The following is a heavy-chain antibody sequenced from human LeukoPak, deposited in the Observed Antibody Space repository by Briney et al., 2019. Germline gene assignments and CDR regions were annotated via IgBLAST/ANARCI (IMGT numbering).Heavy chain of an antibody. CDR3: AKDSPSTYYYGSGSYFVY. CDR2: ISGSGTYS. J-gene: IGHJ4*02. CDR1: GFTFSDYA. D-gene: IGHD3-10*01. V-gene: IGHV3-23*01. Sequence: PGGSLRLSCAASGFTFSDYAMIWVRQTPGKGLEWVSSISGSGTYSYYTDSVRGRFTISRDNSKNTLYLQMNSLRAEDTAVYYCAKDSPSTYYYGSGSYFVYWGQGTLVTVSS.